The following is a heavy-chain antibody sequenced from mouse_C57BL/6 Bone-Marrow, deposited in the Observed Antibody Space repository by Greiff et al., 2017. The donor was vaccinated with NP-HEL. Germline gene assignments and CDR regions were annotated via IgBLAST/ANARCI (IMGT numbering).Heavy chain of an antibody. D-gene: IGHD1-1*01. CDR2: IDPENGDT. J-gene: IGHJ2*01. CDR3: TTYGSSYGY. Sequence: EVQLQQSGAELVRPGASVKLSCTASGFNITDDYMHWVKQRPEQGLEWIGWIDPENGDTEYAEKFQGKATITADTSSNPASLQLSSLTSEDTASCYCTTYGSSYGYWGQGTALTVSS. CDR1: GFNITDDY. V-gene: IGHV14-4*01.